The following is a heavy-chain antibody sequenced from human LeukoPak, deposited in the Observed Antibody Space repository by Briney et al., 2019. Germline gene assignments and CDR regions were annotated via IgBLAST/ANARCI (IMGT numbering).Heavy chain of an antibody. V-gene: IGHV3-23*01. J-gene: IGHJ4*02. Sequence: PGGSLRLSCAASGFTFSSYAMSWVRQAPGKGLEWVSSVSGSGGSTYYADSVKGRFTISRDNAKNTLYLQMNSLRAEDTAVYYCARDATGFDYWGQGTLVTVSS. CDR2: VSGSGGST. D-gene: IGHD4-17*01. CDR3: ARDATGFDY. CDR1: GFTFSSYA.